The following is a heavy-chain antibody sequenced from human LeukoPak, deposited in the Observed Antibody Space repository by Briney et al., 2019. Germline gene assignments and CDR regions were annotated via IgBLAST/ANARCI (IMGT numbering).Heavy chain of an antibody. CDR3: ARAGGSYLYATYFDS. CDR2: INQDGREK. D-gene: IGHD3-16*02. CDR1: GFTFSTYW. V-gene: IGHV3-7*01. Sequence: GGSLRLSWAASGFTFSTYWMSWVRQAPGKGLEWVANINQDGREKDEVDSLKGRFTISRDNAKKSLYLQMDSLRAEDTAIYYCARAGGSYLYATYFDSWGQGTLVTASS. J-gene: IGHJ4*02.